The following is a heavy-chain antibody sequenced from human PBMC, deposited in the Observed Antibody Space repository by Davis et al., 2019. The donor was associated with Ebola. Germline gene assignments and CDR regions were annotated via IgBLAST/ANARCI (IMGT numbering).Heavy chain of an antibody. V-gene: IGHV4-30-4*07. CDR3: AREASTVTTSWFDP. J-gene: IGHJ5*02. Sequence: MPSETLSLTCTVSGGSISSGGYSWSWIRQPPGKGLEWIGYIYYSGSTYYNPSLKSRVTISVDTSKNQFSLKLSSVTAADTAVYYCAREASTVTTSWFDPWGQGTLVTVSS. CDR1: GGSISSGGYS. CDR2: IYYSGST. D-gene: IGHD4-17*01.